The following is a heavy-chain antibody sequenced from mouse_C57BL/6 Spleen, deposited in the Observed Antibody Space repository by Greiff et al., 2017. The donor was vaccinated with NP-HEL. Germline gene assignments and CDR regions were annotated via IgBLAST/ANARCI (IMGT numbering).Heavy chain of an antibody. J-gene: IGHJ1*03. CDR1: GYTFTSYW. V-gene: IGHV1-69*01. D-gene: IGHD1-1*01. CDR3: ARRYGSSYGYFDV. Sequence: QVQLQQPGAELVMPGASVKLSCKASGYTFTSYWMHWVKQRPGQGLEWIGEIDPSDSYTNYNPKFKGKSTLTVDTSSSPAYLQLSSLTSENSAVYYCARRYGSSYGYFDVWGTGTTVTVSS. CDR2: IDPSDSYT.